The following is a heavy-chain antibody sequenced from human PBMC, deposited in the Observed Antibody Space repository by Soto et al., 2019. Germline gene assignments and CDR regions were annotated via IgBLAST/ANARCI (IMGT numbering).Heavy chain of an antibody. V-gene: IGHV3-48*03. J-gene: IGHJ4*02. Sequence: GSLRLSCAASGFTFSSYEMNWVRQAPGKGLEWVSYVSSSGSTIYYADSVKGRFTISRDNAKNSLYLQMNSLRAEDTAVYYCARGKYHYVPNTFDYWCQGNLVTVSS. D-gene: IGHD3-10*02. CDR2: VSSSGSTI. CDR1: GFTFSSYE. CDR3: ARGKYHYVPNTFDY.